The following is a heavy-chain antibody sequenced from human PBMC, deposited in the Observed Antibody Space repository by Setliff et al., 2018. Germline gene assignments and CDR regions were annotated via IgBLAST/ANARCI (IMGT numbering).Heavy chain of an antibody. V-gene: IGHV4-34*01. CDR1: GGSFSGYY. CDR2: INHSGST. CDR3: ARIDIVLMVYAD. D-gene: IGHD2-8*01. J-gene: IGHJ3*01. Sequence: SETLSLTCAVYGGSFSGYYWSWIRQPPGKGLEWIGEINHSGSTNYNPSLKSRVTISVDTSKNQFSLKLSSVTAADAAVYYCARIDIVLMVYADWGQGTMVTVSS.